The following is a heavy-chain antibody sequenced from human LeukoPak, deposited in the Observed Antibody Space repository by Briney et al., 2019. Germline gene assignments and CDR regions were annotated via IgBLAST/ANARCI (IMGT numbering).Heavy chain of an antibody. J-gene: IGHJ4*02. Sequence: PGGCLRLSCAASGFTFSSYWMSWVRQAPRKGLEWVAKIKEDGSETYYVDSVKGRFTISRDNAKNSLFLQMNSLRAEDTAVYYCARVEGRSSCPDYWGQGTLATVSS. CDR2: IKEDGSET. CDR1: GFTFSSYW. CDR3: ARVEGRSSCPDY. D-gene: IGHD6-13*01. V-gene: IGHV3-7*01.